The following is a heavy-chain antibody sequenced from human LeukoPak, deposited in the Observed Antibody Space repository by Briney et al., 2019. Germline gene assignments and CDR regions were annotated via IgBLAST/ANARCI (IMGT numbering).Heavy chain of an antibody. V-gene: IGHV1-2*02. Sequence: ASVKVSCKASGYTFTGYYMHWVRQAPGQGLEWMGWINPNSGGTNYAQKFQGRVTMTRDTSISTAYMELSRLRSDDTAVYYCARSLYYYDSTSSFWYWGQGTLVTVSS. CDR1: GYTFTGYY. CDR3: ARSLYYYDSTSSFWY. CDR2: INPNSGGT. J-gene: IGHJ4*02. D-gene: IGHD3-22*01.